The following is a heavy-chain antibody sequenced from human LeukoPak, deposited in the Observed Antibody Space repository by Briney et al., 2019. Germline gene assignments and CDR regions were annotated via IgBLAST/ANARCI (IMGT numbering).Heavy chain of an antibody. Sequence: SVKVSCKASGGTFSSYTISWVRQAPGQGLEWMGRTIPILGIANYAQKFQGRVTITADKSTSTAYMELSSLRSEDTAVYYCASTARWVGAEGGAFDIWGQGTMVTVSS. CDR1: GGTFSSYT. CDR3: ASTARWVGAEGGAFDI. D-gene: IGHD1-26*01. V-gene: IGHV1-69*02. CDR2: TIPILGIA. J-gene: IGHJ3*02.